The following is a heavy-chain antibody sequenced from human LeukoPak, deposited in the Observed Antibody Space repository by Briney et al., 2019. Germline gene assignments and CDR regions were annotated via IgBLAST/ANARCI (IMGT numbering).Heavy chain of an antibody. CDR2: FDTEDGET. CDR3: ATEKYSSSRSRKYYFDY. J-gene: IGHJ4*02. D-gene: IGHD6-13*01. V-gene: IGHV1-24*01. CDR1: GYTLTELS. Sequence: ASVKLSCKVSGYTLTELSMHWVRQAPGKGLEWMGGFDTEDGETIYAQKFQGRVTMTEDTSIDTAYMELSSLRSEDTAVYYCATEKYSSSRSRKYYFDYWGQGTLVTVSS.